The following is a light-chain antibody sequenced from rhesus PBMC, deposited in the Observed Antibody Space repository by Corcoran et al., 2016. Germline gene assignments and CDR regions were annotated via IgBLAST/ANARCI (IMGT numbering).Light chain of an antibody. CDR2: KAA. Sequence: DIQMTQSPSSLSASVGDRVTITCQASQGLSSWLAWYQQKPGTAPNLLIYKAARLQSGVPSRVSGSGAGTDCTLTISSLQPEDFATYYCQQYNSAPLTFGGGTKGEIK. J-gene: IGKJ4*01. CDR3: QQYNSAPLT. CDR1: QGLSSW. V-gene: IGKV1-21*01.